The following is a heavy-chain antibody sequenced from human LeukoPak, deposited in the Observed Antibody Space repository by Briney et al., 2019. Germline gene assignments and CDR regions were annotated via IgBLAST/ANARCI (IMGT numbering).Heavy chain of an antibody. CDR1: GFTLGAFA. Sequence: GGSLRLSCAASGFTLGAFAMHWVRQAPGKGLEWVSLIDKDGRSTYYADSVKGRFTISRDNSKNSLYLQMNSLRTEDTALYYCATWAFYHSLDVWGQGTTVTVSS. J-gene: IGHJ6*02. D-gene: IGHD1-26*01. CDR2: IDKDGRST. CDR3: ATWAFYHSLDV. V-gene: IGHV3-43*02.